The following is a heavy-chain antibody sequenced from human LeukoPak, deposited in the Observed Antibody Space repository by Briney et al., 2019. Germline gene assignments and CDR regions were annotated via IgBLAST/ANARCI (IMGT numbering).Heavy chain of an antibody. CDR2: INPNNGGT. CDR3: ARHVAASVWFDP. J-gene: IGHJ5*02. Sequence: ASVKVSCKASGYTFTGYHLHWVRQAPGQGLEWMGWINPNNGGTYYAQTSQGRVTMTRDTSISTAYMEVSRLRSDDTAIYYCARHVAASVWFDPWGQGTLVTVSS. V-gene: IGHV1-2*02. CDR1: GYTFTGYH. D-gene: IGHD2-21*01.